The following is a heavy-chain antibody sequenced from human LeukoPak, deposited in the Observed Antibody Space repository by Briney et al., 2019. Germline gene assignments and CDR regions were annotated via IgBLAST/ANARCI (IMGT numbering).Heavy chain of an antibody. V-gene: IGHV3-53*01. Sequence: GGSPRLSCAASGFTVSSNYMSWVRQAPGKGLEWVSVIYSGGSTYYADSVKGRFTISRDNAKNSLYLQMNSLRDEDTAVYSCARDGAMDGPDFDYWGQGTLVTVSS. CDR1: GFTVSSNY. CDR3: ARDGAMDGPDFDY. CDR2: IYSGGST. D-gene: IGHD5-18*01. J-gene: IGHJ4*02.